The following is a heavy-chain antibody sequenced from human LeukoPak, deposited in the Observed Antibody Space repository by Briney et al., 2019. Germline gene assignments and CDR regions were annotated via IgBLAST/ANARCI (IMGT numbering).Heavy chain of an antibody. D-gene: IGHD2-2*01. J-gene: IGHJ4*02. CDR2: ISATGGSS. Sequence: GSLRLSCAASGFTFNGYAMSWVRQPPGKGLQRVSFISATGGSSYTAASVKGRFTISRDNSKNTVYLQMNSLRAEDTAVYYCAKGTLDYCSAPSCYVSFDYWGQGSLVTVSS. V-gene: IGHV3-23*01. CDR1: GFTFNGYA. CDR3: AKGTLDYCSAPSCYVSFDY.